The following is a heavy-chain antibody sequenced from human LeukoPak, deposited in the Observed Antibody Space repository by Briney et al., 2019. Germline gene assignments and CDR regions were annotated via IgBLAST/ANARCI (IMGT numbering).Heavy chain of an antibody. D-gene: IGHD6-13*01. Sequence: PGGSLRLSCAASGFTFSSYAMSWGRQAPGKGLEWVSAISGSGGSTYYADSVKGRFTISRDNAKKTRYLPMNSLRAEAPAVYYCAKPFWHVGRSWEGGDYWGQGTWSPSPQ. J-gene: IGHJ4*02. CDR2: ISGSGGST. V-gene: IGHV3-23*01. CDR3: AKPFWHVGRSWEGGDY. CDR1: GFTFSSYA.